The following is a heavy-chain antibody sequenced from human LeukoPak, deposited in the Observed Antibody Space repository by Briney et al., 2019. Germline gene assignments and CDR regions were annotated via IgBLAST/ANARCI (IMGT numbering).Heavy chain of an antibody. CDR3: ARRRSGSYIDY. D-gene: IGHD1-26*01. CDR2: IFPSDSDT. CDR1: GYSFTSYW. V-gene: IGHV5-51*01. Sequence: KGGESLKISCKGSGYSFTSYWIGWVRQMPGKGLEWMVIIFPSDSDTRYSPSFQGQVTISVDKSISTAYLQWSSLKASDTAMYYCARRRSGSYIDYWGQGTLVTVSS. J-gene: IGHJ4*02.